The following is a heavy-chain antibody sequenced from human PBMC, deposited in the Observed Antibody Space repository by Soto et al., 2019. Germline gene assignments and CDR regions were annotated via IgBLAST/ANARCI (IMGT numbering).Heavy chain of an antibody. CDR2: IYYSGTT. CDR3: ARTYCTTTTCPAHGIDV. Sequence: SETLSLTCTVSGGSVSSGSYYWTWIRQPPGKGLEWLGYIYYSGTTNYNPPLKSRITISVDTSGNQFSLKLSSVTAADTAVYFCARTYCTTTTCPAHGIDVLGQGTTVTVSS. V-gene: IGHV4-61*01. CDR1: GGSVSSGSYY. D-gene: IGHD4-4*01. J-gene: IGHJ6*02.